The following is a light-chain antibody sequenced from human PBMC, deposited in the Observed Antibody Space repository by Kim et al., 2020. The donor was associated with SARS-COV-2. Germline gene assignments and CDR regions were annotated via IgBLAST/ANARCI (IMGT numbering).Light chain of an antibody. CDR1: SSDVGRYNY. Sequence: GQSVDISFTGTSSDVGRYNYVSWYQHHPGKAPKLIIYDVSKRPTGVPDRFSGAKSGNTASLTVSGLQAEDEADYYCSSYAGSNDLVFGGGTQLTVL. V-gene: IGLV2-8*01. CDR2: DVS. J-gene: IGLJ2*01. CDR3: SSYAGSNDLV.